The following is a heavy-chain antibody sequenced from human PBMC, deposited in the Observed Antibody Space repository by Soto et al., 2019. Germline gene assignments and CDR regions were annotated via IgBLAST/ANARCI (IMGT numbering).Heavy chain of an antibody. Sequence: VQLVASGGGLVQPGGSLRLSCEDSGLTFSSYEMTWVRQAPGKGLEWVSYISSGGGTTYYGDSVKGRFTISRDNAKNSLYLQMNSLRGEDTALYYCASEYGSGFPVYWGQGTLVTVSS. J-gene: IGHJ4*02. V-gene: IGHV3-48*03. D-gene: IGHD3-10*01. CDR1: GLTFSSYE. CDR2: ISSGGGTT. CDR3: ASEYGSGFPVY.